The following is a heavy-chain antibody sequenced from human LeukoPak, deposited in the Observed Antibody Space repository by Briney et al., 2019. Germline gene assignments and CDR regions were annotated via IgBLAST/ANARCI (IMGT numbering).Heavy chain of an antibody. J-gene: IGHJ4*02. CDR2: INPNSGGT. CDR1: GYTFTGYY. Sequence: ASVKVSCKASGYTFTGYYMHWVRQAPGQGLEWMGWINPNSGGTNYAQKFQGRVTMTRDTSISTAYMELSRLRSDDTAVYYCARSRATDYDFWSGYYTVGTFGYWGQGTLVTVSS. CDR3: ARSRATDYDFWSGYYTVGTFGY. V-gene: IGHV1-2*02. D-gene: IGHD3-3*01.